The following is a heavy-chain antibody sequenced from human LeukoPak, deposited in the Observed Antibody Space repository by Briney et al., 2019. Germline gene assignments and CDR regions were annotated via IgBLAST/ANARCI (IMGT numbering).Heavy chain of an antibody. V-gene: IGHV1-2*02. D-gene: IGHD1-26*01. J-gene: IGHJ5*02. CDR3: ARDMKRSRARWENLGFDP. CDR1: GYTFTSYD. Sequence: VASVKVSCKASGYTFTSYDINWVRQAPGQGLEWMGWINPNSGGTNYAQKFQGRVTMTRDTSISTAYMELSRLRSDDTAVYYCARDMKRSRARWENLGFDPWGQGTLVTVSS. CDR2: INPNSGGT.